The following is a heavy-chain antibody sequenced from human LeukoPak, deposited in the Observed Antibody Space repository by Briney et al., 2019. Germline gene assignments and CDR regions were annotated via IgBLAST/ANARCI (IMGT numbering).Heavy chain of an antibody. Sequence: GSLRLSCAASGFTFNNYWMSWVRQAPGKGLEWLANIKRDGTDKYYVGSVEGRFTISRDNAKNSLFLQMSSLRAEDTAIYYCTRALYNTGSYPDYFDSWGQGTLVTVSS. CDR3: TRALYNTGSYPDYFDS. V-gene: IGHV3-7*01. CDR1: GFTFNNYW. D-gene: IGHD1-14*01. CDR2: IKRDGTDK. J-gene: IGHJ4*02.